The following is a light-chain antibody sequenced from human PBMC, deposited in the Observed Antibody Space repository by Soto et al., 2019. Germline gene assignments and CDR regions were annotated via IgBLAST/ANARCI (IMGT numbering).Light chain of an antibody. CDR2: GAS. CDR3: QQRSNWPLIT. V-gene: IGKV3-11*01. CDR1: QSVSSY. Sequence: EIVLTQSPATLSLSPGERATLSCRASQSVSSYLAWYQQKPGQAPRLLIYGASNRATGIPDRFSGSGSGTDFTLTISSLEPEDFAVYYCQQRSNWPLITFGQGTRLEI. J-gene: IGKJ5*01.